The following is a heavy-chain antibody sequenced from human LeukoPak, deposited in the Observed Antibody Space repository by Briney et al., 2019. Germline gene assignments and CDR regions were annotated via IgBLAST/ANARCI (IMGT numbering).Heavy chain of an antibody. J-gene: IGHJ4*02. Sequence: SETLSLTCTVSGGSISSSSYSWGWIRQPPGKGLEWIGSIYYSGSTYYNPSLKSRVTMSVDRSKNQFSLNLRSVTAADTAVYYCARHRGIAVAAVDYWGQGTLVTVSS. CDR2: IYYSGST. CDR3: ARHRGIAVAAVDY. CDR1: GGSISSSSYS. V-gene: IGHV4-39*01. D-gene: IGHD6-19*01.